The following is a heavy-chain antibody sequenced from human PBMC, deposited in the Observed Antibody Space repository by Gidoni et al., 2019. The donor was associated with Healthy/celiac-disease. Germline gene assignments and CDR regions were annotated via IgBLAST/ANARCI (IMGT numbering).Heavy chain of an antibody. CDR1: GFTFSSYS. CDR3: ARDLRYDFWSGYYEHYGMDV. Sequence: EVQLVESGGGLVKPGGSLRLSCAASGFTFSSYSLNWVRQAPGKGLEWVSSISSSSSYIYYADSVKGRFTISRDNAKNSLYLQMNSLRAEDTAVYYCARDLRYDFWSGYYEHYGMDVWGQGTTVTVSS. V-gene: IGHV3-21*01. J-gene: IGHJ6*02. CDR2: ISSSSSYI. D-gene: IGHD3-3*01.